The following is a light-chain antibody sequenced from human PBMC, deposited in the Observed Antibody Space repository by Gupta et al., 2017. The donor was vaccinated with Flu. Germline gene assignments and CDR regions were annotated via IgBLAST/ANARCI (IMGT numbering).Light chain of an antibody. CDR3: QHYSSSSTMYT. CDR1: QSVTSRY. Sequence: LSLSTGDRATLSCRASQSVTSRYLAWYQQKPGEAPRLLIYGVSSRATGISDRFSGSGSGTDFTLNISRLEPEDFAVYYCQHYSSSSTMYTFGQGTKLEIK. J-gene: IGKJ2*01. CDR2: GVS. V-gene: IGKV3-20*01.